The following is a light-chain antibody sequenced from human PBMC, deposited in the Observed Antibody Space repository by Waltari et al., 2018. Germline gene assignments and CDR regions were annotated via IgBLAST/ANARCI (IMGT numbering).Light chain of an antibody. CDR3: SSYAGSTDFYV. CDR2: EVS. CDR1: SSDVGGYNH. V-gene: IGLV2-8*01. J-gene: IGLJ1*01. Sequence: QSDLTQPPSASGSPGQAVTISCTGTSSDVGGYNHVSWYRQHHGKAPNLMIYEVSKQPSGSPDRFSVSKTGNTASLASSGVRGEDEADYNYSSYAGSTDFYVFGTGTTVTVL.